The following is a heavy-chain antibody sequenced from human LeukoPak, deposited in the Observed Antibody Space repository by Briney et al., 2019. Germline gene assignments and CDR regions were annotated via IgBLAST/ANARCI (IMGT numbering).Heavy chain of an antibody. CDR2: IKQDGSEK. CDR1: GFTFSSYW. V-gene: IGHV3-7*01. Sequence: GGSLRLSCAASGFTFSSYWMSWVRQAPGKGLEWVANIKQDGSEKYYVDSVKGRFTISRDNAKNSLYLQMNSLRAEDTAVYYCAREQTGYRPPQLVRYYYMDVWGKGTTVTVSS. CDR3: AREQTGYRPPQLVRYYYMDV. J-gene: IGHJ6*03. D-gene: IGHD1-1*01.